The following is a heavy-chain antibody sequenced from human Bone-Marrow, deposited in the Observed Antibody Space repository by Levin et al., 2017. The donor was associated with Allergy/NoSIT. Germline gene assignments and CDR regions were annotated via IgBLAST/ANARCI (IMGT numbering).Heavy chain of an antibody. Sequence: LSLTCAASGFPFTSYWMHWVRQVPRKGLVWVSRINADGDTTTYADSVRGRFTVSRDNARNTLDLQMNSLRAEDTAVYFCVRGGSRYGESSDIDYWGQGTLVSVSS. CDR3: VRGGSRYGESSDIDY. D-gene: IGHD4-17*01. J-gene: IGHJ4*02. CDR2: INADGDTT. V-gene: IGHV3-74*01. CDR1: GFPFTSYW.